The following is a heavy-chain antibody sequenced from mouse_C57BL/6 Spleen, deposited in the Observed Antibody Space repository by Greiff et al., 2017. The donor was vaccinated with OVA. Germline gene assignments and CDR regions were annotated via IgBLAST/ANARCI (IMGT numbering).Heavy chain of an antibody. CDR2: IDPETGGT. Sequence: QVQLKESGAELVRPGASVTLSCKASGYTFTDYEMHWVKQTPVHGLEWIGAIDPETGGTAYNQKFKGKAILTADKSSSTAYMELRSLTSEDSAVYYSLYGTHWYFDVWGTGTTVTVAS. CDR1: GYTFTDYE. CDR3: LYGTHWYFDV. J-gene: IGHJ1*03. D-gene: IGHD1-1*01. V-gene: IGHV1-15*01.